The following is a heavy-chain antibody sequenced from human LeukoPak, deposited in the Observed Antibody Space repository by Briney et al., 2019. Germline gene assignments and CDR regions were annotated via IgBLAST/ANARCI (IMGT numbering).Heavy chain of an antibody. CDR2: IDTAGHT. Sequence: GGSLRLSCSASGFTFSSYAMHWVRQATGKGLEWVSAIDTAGHTYYIDSVKGRFTISRENAKNSLYLQMNSLRAGDTAVYYCIRGGDGFDPWGQGILVTVSS. V-gene: IGHV3-13*01. J-gene: IGHJ5*02. D-gene: IGHD3-10*01. CDR1: GFTFSSYA. CDR3: IRGGDGFDP.